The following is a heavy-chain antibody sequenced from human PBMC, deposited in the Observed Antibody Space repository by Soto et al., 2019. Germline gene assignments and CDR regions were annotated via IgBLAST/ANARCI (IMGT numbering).Heavy chain of an antibody. CDR3: AKDRGCSGGSCYSIILDY. V-gene: IGHV3-9*01. D-gene: IGHD2-15*01. CDR2: ISWNSGSI. Sequence: EVPLVESGGGLVQPGRSLRLSCAASGFTFDDYAMHWVRQAPGKGLEWVSGISWNSGSIGYADSVKGRFTISRDNAKNSLYLQMNSLRAEDTALYYCAKDRGCSGGSCYSIILDYWGQGTLVTVSS. CDR1: GFTFDDYA. J-gene: IGHJ4*02.